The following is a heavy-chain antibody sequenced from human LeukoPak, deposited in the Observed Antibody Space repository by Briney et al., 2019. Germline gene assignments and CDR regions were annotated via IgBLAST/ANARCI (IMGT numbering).Heavy chain of an antibody. CDR1: GGSVSSGSYY. CDR2: IYYSGST. V-gene: IGHV4-61*01. J-gene: IGHJ6*02. CDR3: ARGAYYYDSSGYYYYYYYGMDV. Sequence: SETLSLTCTVSGGSVSSGSYYWSWIRQPPGKGLEWIGYIYYSGSTNYNPSLKSRVTISVDTSKNQFSLKLISVTAADTAVYYCARGAYYYDSSGYYYYYYYGMDVWGQGTTVTVSS. D-gene: IGHD3-22*01.